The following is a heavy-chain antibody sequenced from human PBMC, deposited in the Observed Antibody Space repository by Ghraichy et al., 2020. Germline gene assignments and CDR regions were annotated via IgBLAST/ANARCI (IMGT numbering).Heavy chain of an antibody. CDR3: ARSRGFGHFDY. Sequence: LSLTCAASGFIFSSYDMHWVRQATGEGLEWVSVIGTAGDPYYSGSVKGRFTISRENAKNSLYLQMNSLRAGDTAVYYCARSRGFGHFDYWGQGTLVTVSS. V-gene: IGHV3-13*05. CDR1: GFIFSSYD. D-gene: IGHD3-16*01. CDR2: IGTAGDP. J-gene: IGHJ4*02.